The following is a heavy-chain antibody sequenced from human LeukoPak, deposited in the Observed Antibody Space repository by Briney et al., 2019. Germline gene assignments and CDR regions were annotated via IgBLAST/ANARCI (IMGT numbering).Heavy chain of an antibody. V-gene: IGHV1-58*02. Sequence: AASVKVSCKASGFTFTSSAMQWVRQARGQRLGWIGWIVVGSGNTNYAQKFQERVTITRDMSTSTAYMELSSLRSEDTAVYYCAAVPYYYGSGSSPPDYWGQGTLVTVSS. CDR2: IVVGSGNT. J-gene: IGHJ4*02. CDR1: GFTFTSSA. D-gene: IGHD3-10*01. CDR3: AAVPYYYGSGSSPPDY.